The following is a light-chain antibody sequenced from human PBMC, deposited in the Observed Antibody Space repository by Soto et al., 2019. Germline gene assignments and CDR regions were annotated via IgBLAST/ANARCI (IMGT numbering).Light chain of an antibody. CDR3: AGWDDNVGGWV. CDR2: TTN. Sequence: QSVLTQAPSASGTLGQRVTISCSGSSSNIGTGFVYWYQQFPGAAPRLLIYTTNQRPSGVPDRFSASKSGASASLAISGLRPEDEADYYCAGWDDNVGGWVFGAGTKLTVL. J-gene: IGLJ3*02. V-gene: IGLV1-47*02. CDR1: SSNIGTGF.